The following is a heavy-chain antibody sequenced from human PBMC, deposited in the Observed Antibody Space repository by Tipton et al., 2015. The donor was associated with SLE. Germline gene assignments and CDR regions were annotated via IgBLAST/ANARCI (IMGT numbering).Heavy chain of an antibody. J-gene: IGHJ1*01. Sequence: SLRLSCEASGFSFDTYAMNWVRQSPVKGLEWVAGISGSGRMTYHADSVKGRFTISRDDSNNTLHLQMSSLRAEDTAVYYCAKTMLQGVNWGQGTLVTVSS. D-gene: IGHD3-10*01. CDR2: ISGSGRMT. CDR3: AKTMLQGVN. V-gene: IGHV3-23*01. CDR1: GFSFDTYA.